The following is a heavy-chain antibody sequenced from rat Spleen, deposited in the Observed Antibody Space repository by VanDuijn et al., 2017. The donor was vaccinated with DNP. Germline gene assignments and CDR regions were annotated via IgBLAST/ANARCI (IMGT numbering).Heavy chain of an antibody. CDR1: GFSFSDYY. D-gene: IGHD4-3*01. J-gene: IGHJ2*01. CDR2: IGYDGYAP. Sequence: EVQLVESGGGLVQPGRSLKLSCAASGFSFSDYYMAWVRQAPTKGLEWVAYIGYDGYAPYYGVSVKGRFTISRDNAKSTLYLQMNSLRSEDMATYYCVRWNSGHFDYWGQGVMVTVSS. V-gene: IGHV5-22*01. CDR3: VRWNSGHFDY.